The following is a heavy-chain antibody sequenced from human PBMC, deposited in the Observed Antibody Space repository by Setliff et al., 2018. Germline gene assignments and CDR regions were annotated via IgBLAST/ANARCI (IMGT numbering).Heavy chain of an antibody. CDR2: ISAYNGNT. V-gene: IGHV1-18*01. J-gene: IGHJ4*02. CDR1: GYTFTSYA. D-gene: IGHD6-13*01. Sequence: GASVKVSYKASGYTFTSYAFSWVRQAPGQGLEWMGWISAYNGNTNYAQKFQGRVTMTTDTSTSTAYMELRSLRSDDTAVYYCARVSEAAAAGFDYWGQGTLVTVSS. CDR3: ARVSEAAAAGFDY.